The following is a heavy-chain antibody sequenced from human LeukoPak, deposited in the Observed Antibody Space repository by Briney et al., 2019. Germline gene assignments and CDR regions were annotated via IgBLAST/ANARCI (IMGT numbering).Heavy chain of an antibody. Sequence: SETLSLTCTVSGGSISSYYWSWIRQPAGKGLEWIGRIYTSGSTNYNPSLKSRVTISVDTSKNQFSLKLSSVTAADTAVYYCARRTSGWDYYGMDVWGQGTTVTVSS. V-gene: IGHV4-4*07. D-gene: IGHD6-19*01. CDR2: IYTSGST. CDR3: ARRTSGWDYYGMDV. CDR1: GGSISSYY. J-gene: IGHJ6*02.